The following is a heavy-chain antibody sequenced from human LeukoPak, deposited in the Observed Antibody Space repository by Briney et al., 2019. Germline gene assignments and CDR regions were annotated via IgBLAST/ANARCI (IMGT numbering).Heavy chain of an antibody. J-gene: IGHJ4*02. CDR3: ARDLGSAWGYFDY. Sequence: SQTLSLTCAVSGGSISSYYWSWIRQPPGKGLEWIGYIYYSGSTNYNPSLKSRVTISVDTSKNQFSLKLSSVTAADTAVYYCARDLGSAWGYFDYWGQGTLVTVSS. CDR1: GGSISSYY. CDR2: IYYSGST. V-gene: IGHV4-59*01. D-gene: IGHD2-15*01.